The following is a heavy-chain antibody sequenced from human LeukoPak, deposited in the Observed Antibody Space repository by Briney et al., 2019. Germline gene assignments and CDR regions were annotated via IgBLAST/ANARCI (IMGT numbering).Heavy chain of an antibody. Sequence: GGSLRLSCAASGFTFTRAWMTWVRQAPGKGLEWVGRIKTKTDGWTTDYAAPLKGKFTISRNDSQNTVSLQMNSLQTDDTAVYYCTSDVVCSPTICFHHWGQGTLVTVSS. CDR2: IKTKTDGWTT. CDR1: GFTFTRAW. J-gene: IGHJ4*02. D-gene: IGHD2-15*01. V-gene: IGHV3-15*01. CDR3: TSDVVCSPTICFHH.